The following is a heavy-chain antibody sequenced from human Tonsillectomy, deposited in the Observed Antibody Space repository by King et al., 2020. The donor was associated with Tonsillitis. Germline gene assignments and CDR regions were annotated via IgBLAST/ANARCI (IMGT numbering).Heavy chain of an antibody. CDR3: ARDYGGMFGSTVKYYFDS. Sequence: VQLVESGGGVVQPGRSLRLSCAASGFTFSGYGMHWVRQAPGKGLEWGVCIWSDGSNKYYEDSVKGRLTISGDNSKNTLYLQMNSLRAEDTAVYFCARDYGGMFGSTVKYYFDSWGQGTLVTVSS. V-gene: IGHV3-33*01. CDR2: IWSDGSNK. J-gene: IGHJ4*02. CDR1: GFTFSGYG. D-gene: IGHD3-10*02.